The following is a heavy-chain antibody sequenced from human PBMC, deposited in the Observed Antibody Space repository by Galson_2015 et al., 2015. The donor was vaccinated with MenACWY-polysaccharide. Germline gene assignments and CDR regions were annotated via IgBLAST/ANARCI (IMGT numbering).Heavy chain of an antibody. Sequence: SLRLSCAASGFTFSSYAMTWVRQAPGKGLEWVSSITDGAYSTYYADSVKGRFTISRDTSKNTLYLQMNSLRAEDTAAYYCAKNSTRSYTFDYYGMDAWGQGTTVTVSS. CDR2: ITDGAYST. CDR3: AKNSTRSYTFDYYGMDA. CDR1: GFTFSSYA. V-gene: IGHV3-23*01. D-gene: IGHD2/OR15-2a*01. J-gene: IGHJ6*02.